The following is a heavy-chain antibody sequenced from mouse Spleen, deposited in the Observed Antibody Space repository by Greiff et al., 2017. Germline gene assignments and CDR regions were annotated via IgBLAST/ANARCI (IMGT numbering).Heavy chain of an antibody. CDR1: GYTFTSYW. CDR3: ARGGPSWFAY. J-gene: IGHJ3*01. CDR2: IDPSDSYT. Sequence: VQLQQPGAELVRPGTSVKLSCKASGYTFTSYWMHWVKQRPGQGLEWIGVIDPSDSYTNYNQKFKGKATLTVDTSSSTAYMQLSSLTSEDSAVYYCARGGPSWFAYWGQGTLVTVSA. V-gene: IGHV1-59*01.